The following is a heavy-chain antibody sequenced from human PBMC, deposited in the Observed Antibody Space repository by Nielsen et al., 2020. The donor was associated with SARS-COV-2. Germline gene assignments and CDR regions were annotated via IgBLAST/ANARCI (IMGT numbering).Heavy chain of an antibody. J-gene: IGHJ6*02. Sequence: SCKASGGTFSSYAMHWVRQAPGKGLEWVAVISYDGINKYYADSVKSRFTISRDNSKNTLYLQMNSLRAEDTAVYYCARDRAAAGIYYGMDVWGQGTTVTVSS. CDR3: ARDRAAAGIYYGMDV. V-gene: IGHV3-30-3*01. CDR1: GGTFSSYA. CDR2: ISYDGINK. D-gene: IGHD6-13*01.